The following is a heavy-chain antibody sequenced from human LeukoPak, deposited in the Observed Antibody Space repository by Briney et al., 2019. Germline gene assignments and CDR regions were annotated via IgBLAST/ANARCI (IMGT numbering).Heavy chain of an antibody. CDR3: AYYRAGSWGAYYFDY. D-gene: IGHD4-11*01. V-gene: IGHV4-59*08. J-gene: IGHJ4*02. CDR1: GGSISSYY. CDR2: IYYSGST. Sequence: SETLSLTCTVSGGSISSYYWSWIRQPPGKGLEWIGYIYYSGSTNYNPSLKSRVTISVDTSKNQFSLKLSSVTAADTAVYYCAYYRAGSWGAYYFDYWGQGTLVTVSS.